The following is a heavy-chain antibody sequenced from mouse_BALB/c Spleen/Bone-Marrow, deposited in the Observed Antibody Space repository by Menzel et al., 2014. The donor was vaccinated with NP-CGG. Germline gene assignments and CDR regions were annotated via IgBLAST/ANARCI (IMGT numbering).Heavy chain of an antibody. CDR1: GYTFTSYW. D-gene: IGHD3-2*01. CDR3: ASRDSSGYVPDY. CDR2: IFPGTGTT. J-gene: IGHJ2*01. Sequence: QVQLLQSGAELVKPGASVKLSCKTSGYTFTSYWIQWVKQRPGQGLGWIGEIFPGTGTTYYNEKFKGKATLTIDTSSSTANMQLSSLTSEDSAVYFCASRDSSGYVPDYWGQGTTLTVSS. V-gene: IGHV1S132*01.